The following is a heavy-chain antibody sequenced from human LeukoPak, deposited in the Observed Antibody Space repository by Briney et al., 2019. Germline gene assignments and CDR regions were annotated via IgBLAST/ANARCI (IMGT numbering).Heavy chain of an antibody. CDR2: ISISGTTI. Sequence: GGSLRLSCAASGFTFSNYEMNWVRQAPGKGLEWVSYISISGTTIYYAERRFTISRDNAKNSLYLLMSSLRAEDTAIYYCARGYCSGGSCYGGDYWGQGTLVTVSS. J-gene: IGHJ4*02. CDR1: GFTFSNYE. V-gene: IGHV3-48*03. CDR3: ARGYCSGGSCYGGDY. D-gene: IGHD2-15*01.